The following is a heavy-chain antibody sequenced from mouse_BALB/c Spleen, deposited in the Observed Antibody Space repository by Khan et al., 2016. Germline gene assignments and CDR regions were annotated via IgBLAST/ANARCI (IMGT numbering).Heavy chain of an antibody. CDR2: IRKKANGYTK. J-gene: IGHJ1*01. Sequence: EVELVASGGGLVQPGGSLRLSCATSGFTFTDYYMSWVRQPPGKALEWLGFIRKKANGYTKEYSATVKGRFTIYRDNSQSILHLQMNTLRAEDSTPYSCPRDRDYCSRYCYFDVWGPGTTVTVSS. D-gene: IGHD1-1*01. CDR1: GFTFTDYY. V-gene: IGHV7-3*02. CDR3: PRDRDYCSRYCYFDV.